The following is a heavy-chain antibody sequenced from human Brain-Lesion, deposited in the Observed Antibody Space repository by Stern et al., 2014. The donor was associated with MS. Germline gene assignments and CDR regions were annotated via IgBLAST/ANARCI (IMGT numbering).Heavy chain of an antibody. CDR3: ARDQRGITIFGVVTDYYYLGMDV. CDR2: INPNTGGT. V-gene: IGHV1-2*02. CDR1: GYIFTGYY. Sequence: QVQLGQSGAEVKKPGASVKVSCKTSGYIFTGYYIHWVRQAPGQGLEGMAWINPNTGGTKYAQKCKGRVTMSRDTSISTAYVELSSLTSDDTAVYYCARDQRGITIFGVVTDYYYLGMDVWGQGTTVTVSS. D-gene: IGHD3-3*01. J-gene: IGHJ6*02.